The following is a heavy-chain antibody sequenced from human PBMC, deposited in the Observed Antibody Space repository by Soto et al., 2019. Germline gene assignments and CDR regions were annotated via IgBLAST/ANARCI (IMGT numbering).Heavy chain of an antibody. CDR1: GYSFTSYW. CDR2: IDPSDSYT. CDR3: ARSETVNNWFDP. V-gene: IGHV5-10-1*01. Sequence: PGESLKISCKGSGYSFTSYWISWVRQMPGKGLEWMGRIDPSDSYTNYSPSFQDHVTISADKSISTAYLQWSSLKASDTAMYYCARSETVNNWFDPWGQGILVTVS. D-gene: IGHD4-17*01. J-gene: IGHJ5*02.